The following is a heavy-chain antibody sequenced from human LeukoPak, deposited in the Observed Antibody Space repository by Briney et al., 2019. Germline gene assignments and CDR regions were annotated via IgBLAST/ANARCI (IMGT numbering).Heavy chain of an antibody. V-gene: IGHV4-34*01. CDR3: ARVAIFGVVKDAFDI. D-gene: IGHD3-3*01. J-gene: IGHJ3*02. Sequence: PSETLSLTCAVYGGSFGGYYWSWIRQPPGKGLEWIGEINHSGSTNYNPSLKSRVTISVDTSKNQFSLKLSSVTAADTAVYYCARVAIFGVVKDAFDIWGQGTMVTVSS. CDR2: INHSGST. CDR1: GGSFGGYY.